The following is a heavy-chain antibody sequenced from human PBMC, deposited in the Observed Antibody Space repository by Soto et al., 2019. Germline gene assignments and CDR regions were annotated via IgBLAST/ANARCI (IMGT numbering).Heavy chain of an antibody. CDR2: IIPIFGTA. J-gene: IGHJ3*02. CDR3: ARTESSSEVPLDI. V-gene: IGHV1-69*05. Sequence: ASVKVSCKASGGTFSSYAISWVRQAPGQGLEWMGGIIPIFGTANYAQKLQGRVTMTTDTSTSTAYMELRSLRSDDTAVYYCARTESSSEVPLDIWGQGTMVTVSS. CDR1: GGTFSSYA.